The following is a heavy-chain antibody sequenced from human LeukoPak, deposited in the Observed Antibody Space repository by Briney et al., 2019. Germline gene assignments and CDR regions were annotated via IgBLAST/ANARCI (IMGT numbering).Heavy chain of an antibody. J-gene: IGHJ5*02. V-gene: IGHV3-74*01. Sequence: PGGSLRLSCAASGFTFSSYWMHWVRQAPGKGLVWVSRINSDGSSTSYADSVKGRFTISRDNSKNTLYLQMNNLRAADTAVYYCAKDGRWFGELPNWFDPWGQGTLVTVSS. D-gene: IGHD3-10*01. CDR3: AKDGRWFGELPNWFDP. CDR2: INSDGSST. CDR1: GFTFSSYW.